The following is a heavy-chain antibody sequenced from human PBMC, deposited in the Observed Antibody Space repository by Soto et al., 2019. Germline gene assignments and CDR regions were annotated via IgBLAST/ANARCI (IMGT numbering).Heavy chain of an antibody. Sequence: QVQLVQSGAEVKKPGSSVKVSCKASGGTFSSYAISWVRQAPEQGLEWMGGIIPIFGTANYAQKFQGRVTITADESTSTAYMELSSLRSEDTAVYYCASGGAYCGGDCYHYWGQGTLVTVSS. CDR1: GGTFSSYA. D-gene: IGHD2-21*02. J-gene: IGHJ4*02. CDR3: ASGGAYCGGDCYHY. V-gene: IGHV1-69*01. CDR2: IIPIFGTA.